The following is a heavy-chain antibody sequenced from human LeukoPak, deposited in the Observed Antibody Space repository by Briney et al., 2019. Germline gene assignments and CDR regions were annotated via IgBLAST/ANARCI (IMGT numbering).Heavy chain of an antibody. CDR1: GFTFSDYY. D-gene: IGHD1-26*01. J-gene: IGHJ3*02. V-gene: IGHV4-59*01. CDR3: ARFEVGATRDAFDI. CDR2: IYYSGST. Sequence: GSLRLSCAASGFTFSDYYMSWIRQAPGKGLEWIGYIYYSGSTNYNPSLKSRVTISVDTSKNQFSLKLSSVTAADTAVYYCARFEVGATRDAFDIWGQGTMVTVSS.